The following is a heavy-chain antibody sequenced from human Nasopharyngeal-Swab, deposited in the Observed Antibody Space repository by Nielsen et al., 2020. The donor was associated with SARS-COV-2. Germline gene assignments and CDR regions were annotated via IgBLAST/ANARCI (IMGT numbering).Heavy chain of an antibody. CDR3: ARDLPAMTTVTTSDI. CDR2: IWYDGSNK. D-gene: IGHD4-17*01. Sequence: GESLKISCAVSGFTFDDYGMSWVRQAPGKGLEWVAVIWYDGSNKYYADSVKGRFTISRDNSKNTLYLQMNSLRAEDTAVYYCARDLPAMTTVTTSDIWGQGTMVTVSS. J-gene: IGHJ3*02. V-gene: IGHV3-33*08. CDR1: GFTFDDYG.